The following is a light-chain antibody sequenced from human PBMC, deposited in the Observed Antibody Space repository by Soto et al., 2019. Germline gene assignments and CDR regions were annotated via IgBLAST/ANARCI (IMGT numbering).Light chain of an antibody. J-gene: IGKJ2*01. CDR3: QQYGSSQYT. Sequence: EIVLTQSPGTLSLSPGERATLSCRASQSVNNNYLAWYQQNPGQAHRLLIYGASSRSTGIPDRFSGSVSGTDFSLTISRLEPEDFAVYYCQQYGSSQYTFGKGTKLEIK. CDR1: QSVNNNY. V-gene: IGKV3-20*01. CDR2: GAS.